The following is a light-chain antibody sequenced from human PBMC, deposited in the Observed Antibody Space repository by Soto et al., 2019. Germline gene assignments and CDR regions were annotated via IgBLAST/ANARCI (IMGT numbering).Light chain of an antibody. CDR3: QQRSNWQGAT. V-gene: IGKV3D-20*02. Sequence: EVVLTQSPGTLSLSQGERATLSCRASQSVSSSYLAWYQQKPGQAPRLLIYGASSRATGIPDRFSGSGSGTDFTLTISSLEPEDFAVYYCQQRSNWQGATFGGGTKVDVK. CDR2: GAS. J-gene: IGKJ4*01. CDR1: QSVSSSY.